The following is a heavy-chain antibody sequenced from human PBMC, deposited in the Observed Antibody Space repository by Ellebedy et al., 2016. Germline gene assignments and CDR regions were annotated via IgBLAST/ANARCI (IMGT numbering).Heavy chain of an antibody. Sequence: GGSLRLXXAASGFTFSSYSMNWVRQAPGKGLEWVSSISSSSSYIYYADSVKGRFTISRDNAKNSLYLQMNSLRAEDTAVYYCASSRSSGWEKIGSSWRYDAFDIWGQGTMVTVSS. CDR2: ISSSSSYI. D-gene: IGHD6-13*01. J-gene: IGHJ3*02. V-gene: IGHV3-21*01. CDR1: GFTFSSYS. CDR3: ASSRSSGWEKIGSSWRYDAFDI.